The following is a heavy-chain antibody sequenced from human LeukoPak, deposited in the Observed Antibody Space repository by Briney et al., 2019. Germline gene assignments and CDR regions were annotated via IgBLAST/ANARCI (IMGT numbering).Heavy chain of an antibody. CDR1: GGSFSGYY. CDR3: ARVSNTYYYYMDV. V-gene: IGHV4-34*01. J-gene: IGHJ6*03. CDR2: INHSGST. Sequence: SETLSLTCAVYGGSFSGYYRSWIRQPPGKGLEWIGEINHSGSTNYNPSLKSRVTISVDTSKNQFSLKLSSVTAADTAVYYCARVSNTYYYYMDVWGKGTTVTVSS.